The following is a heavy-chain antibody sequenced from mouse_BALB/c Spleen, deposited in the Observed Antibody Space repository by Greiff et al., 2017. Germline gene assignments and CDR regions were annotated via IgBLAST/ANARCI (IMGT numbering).Heavy chain of an antibody. J-gene: IGHJ1*01. V-gene: IGHV1S81*02. CDR1: GYTFTSYY. D-gene: IGHD2-1*01. Sequence: VQLQQPGAELVKPGASVKLSCKASGYTFTSYYMYWVKQRPGQGLEWIGGINPSNGGTNFNEKFKSKATLTVDKSSSTAYMQLSSLTSEDSAVYYCARFGNYVWYCDVWGAGTTVTVSS. CDR2: INPSNGGT. CDR3: ARFGNYVWYCDV.